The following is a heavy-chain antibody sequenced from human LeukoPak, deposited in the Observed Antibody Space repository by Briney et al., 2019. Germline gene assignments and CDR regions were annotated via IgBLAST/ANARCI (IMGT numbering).Heavy chain of an antibody. V-gene: IGHV4-39*01. D-gene: IGHD1-26*01. CDR2: IYYNGST. J-gene: IGHJ4*02. CDR3: ARQNLPGATLIPFDY. CDR1: GGSISSYY. Sequence: SETLSLTCTVSGGSISSYYWSWIRQPPGKGLEWIGSIYYNGSTYYNPSLKSRVTISVDTSKNQFSLKLSSVTAADTAVYYCARQNLPGATLIPFDYWGQGTLVTVSS.